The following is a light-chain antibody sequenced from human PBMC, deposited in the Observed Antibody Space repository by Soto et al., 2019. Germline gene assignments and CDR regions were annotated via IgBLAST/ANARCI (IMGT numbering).Light chain of an antibody. CDR3: LQYNDRPQT. J-gene: IGKJ1*01. CDR1: QSVGYY. CDR2: GSS. Sequence: EIVMTQSPATLSVSPGGRAILSCRASQSVGYYLAWYQQRPGQAPRLLIFGSSTRATGIPARFRGSGSGTDFTLTISSLQSEDFAVYYCLQYNDRPQTFGQGTKVEI. V-gene: IGKV3-15*01.